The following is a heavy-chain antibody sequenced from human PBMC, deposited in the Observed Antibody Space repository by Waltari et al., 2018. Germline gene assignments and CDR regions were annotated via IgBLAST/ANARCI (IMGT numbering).Heavy chain of an antibody. J-gene: IGHJ4*02. Sequence: EVQLVEVGGGLVQPGGSLRLSCAASGFTFSDGWRTWVRQIPVRGLEWVGLIKSKVDGETVDYAVPVKGRFTISRDDSKSTVYLQMNSLKTEDTAVYYCTADVPELGAGELDYWGQGTLVTVSS. CDR3: TADVPELGAGELDY. V-gene: IGHV3-15*01. CDR1: GFTFSDGW. CDR2: IKSKVDGETV. D-gene: IGHD6-19*01.